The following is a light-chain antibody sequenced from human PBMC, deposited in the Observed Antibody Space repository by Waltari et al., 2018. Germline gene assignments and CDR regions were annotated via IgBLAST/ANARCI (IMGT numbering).Light chain of an antibody. CDR1: ENVNNY. CDR2: KAS. V-gene: IGKV1-39*01. Sequence: DIQMTQSPPSLSASIGDRVTITCRASENVNNYLNWYQQRPAKAPKLLIYKASTLHSGVPSRCSGSGSGTDYTLTISSLQAEDVATYYCQHNYGSPYNFCQGTKVEI. CDR3: QHNYGSPYN. J-gene: IGKJ2*01.